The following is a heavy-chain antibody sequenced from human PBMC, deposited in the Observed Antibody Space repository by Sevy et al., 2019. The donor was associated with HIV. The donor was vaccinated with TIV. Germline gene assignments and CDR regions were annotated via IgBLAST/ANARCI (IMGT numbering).Heavy chain of an antibody. CDR1: GFTFGTYD. CDR3: AQNRPPGGSLFSRHGMDV. Sequence: GGSLRLSCAASGFTFGTYDMHWVRQAPGKGLEWVAIISYDGSYRYYADSVRGRFSMSRDNSKNTMYLQVSGLLIEDTAVYYCAQNRPPGGSLFSRHGMDVWGRGTTVTVSS. D-gene: IGHD3-16*01. J-gene: IGHJ6*02. V-gene: IGHV3-30*18. CDR2: ISYDGSYR.